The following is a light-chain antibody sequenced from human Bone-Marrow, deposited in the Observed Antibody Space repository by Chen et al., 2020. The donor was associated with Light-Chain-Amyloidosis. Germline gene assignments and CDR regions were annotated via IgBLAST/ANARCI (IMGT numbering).Light chain of an antibody. J-gene: IGLJ3*02. Sequence: SYVLTQPSSVSVAPGQTATLACGGNNIGSTRVHWYQQTPGQAPLLVVYDDSDRPSGIPERLSGSNSGNTATLTMSRVEAGDEADYYCQVWDRSSDRTVFGGGTKLTVL. CDR3: QVWDRSSDRTV. CDR1: NIGSTR. CDR2: DDS. V-gene: IGLV3-21*02.